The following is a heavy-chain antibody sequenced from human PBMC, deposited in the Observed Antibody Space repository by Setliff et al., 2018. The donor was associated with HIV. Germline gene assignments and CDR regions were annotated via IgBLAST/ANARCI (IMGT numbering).Heavy chain of an antibody. CDR1: GGSINRSKYY. CDR2: IAYTGST. V-gene: IGHV4-39*01. D-gene: IGHD3-9*01. Sequence: SETLSLTCTVPGGSINRSKYYWGWIRQPPGKGLEWIGTIAYTGSTYYDPSLKSRVTISSDTSKNQFFLKLGSVTAPDKAIYYCARQTWEYYDTLTGYYRSPKNFDSWGQGTLVTVSS. J-gene: IGHJ4*02. CDR3: ARQTWEYYDTLTGYYRSPKNFDS.